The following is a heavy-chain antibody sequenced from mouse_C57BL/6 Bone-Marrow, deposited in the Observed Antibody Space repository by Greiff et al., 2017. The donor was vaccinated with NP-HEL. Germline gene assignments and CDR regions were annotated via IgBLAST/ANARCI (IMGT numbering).Heavy chain of an antibody. CDR2: IDPEDGET. CDR3: VHWVVKGYFDV. J-gene: IGHJ1*03. Sequence: EVQLKESGAELVKPGASVKLSCTASGFNIKDYYMHWVKQRTEQGLEWIGRIDPEDGETKYAPKFQGKATITADTSSNTAYLQLSSLTSEDTAVYYCVHWVVKGYFDVWGTGTTVTVSS. V-gene: IGHV14-2*01. D-gene: IGHD1-1*02. CDR1: GFNIKDYY.